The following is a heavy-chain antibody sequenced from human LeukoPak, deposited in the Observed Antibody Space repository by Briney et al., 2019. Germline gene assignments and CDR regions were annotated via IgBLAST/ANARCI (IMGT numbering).Heavy chain of an antibody. CDR2: IYSGGST. V-gene: IGHV3-53*01. CDR1: GFTVSSNY. J-gene: IGHJ4*02. Sequence: GGSLRLSCAASGFTVSSNYMSWVRQAPGKGLEWVSVIYSGGSTYYADSVKGRFTISTDNSRNTLYLQMNSLRAEDTAVYYCARDGYSSGYFDFWGQGTPVTVSS. D-gene: IGHD3-22*01. CDR3: ARDGYSSGYFDF.